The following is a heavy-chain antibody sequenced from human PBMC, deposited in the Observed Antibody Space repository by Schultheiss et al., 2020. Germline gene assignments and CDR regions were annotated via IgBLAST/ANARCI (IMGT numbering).Heavy chain of an antibody. J-gene: IGHJ5*02. CDR2: IYWNDDK. CDR3: ARSSSGWYLTGWFDP. CDR1: GFSLSTSGVG. Sequence: SGPTLVKPTQTLTLTCTFSGFSLSTSGVGVGWIRQPPGKALEWLALIYWNDDKRYSPTLKSRLTITKDTSKNQVVLTMTNMDPVDTATYYCARSSSGWYLTGWFDPWGQGTLVTVSS. D-gene: IGHD6-19*01. V-gene: IGHV2-5*01.